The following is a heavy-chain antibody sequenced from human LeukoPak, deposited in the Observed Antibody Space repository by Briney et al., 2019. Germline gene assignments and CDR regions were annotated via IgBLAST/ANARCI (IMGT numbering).Heavy chain of an antibody. CDR1: GFTFSSYW. CDR2: INSDESST. D-gene: IGHD4-11*01. J-gene: IGHJ4*02. Sequence: GGSLRLSCAASGFTFSSYWMHWVRQAPGKGLVWVSRINSDESSTSYADSVKGRFTIPRDNAKNTLYLQMNSLRAEDTAVYYCAREYSNYGSVDYWGQGTLVTVSS. V-gene: IGHV3-74*01. CDR3: AREYSNYGSVDY.